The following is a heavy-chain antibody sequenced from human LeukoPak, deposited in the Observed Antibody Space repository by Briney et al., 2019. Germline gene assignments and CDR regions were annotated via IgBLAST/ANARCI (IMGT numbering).Heavy chain of an antibody. V-gene: IGHV3-7*01. J-gene: IGHJ5*02. Sequence: PGGSLRLSCAASGFTLSSYWMSWVRQAPGKGLEWVANIKQDGSEKYYVDSVKGRFTISRDNSKNTLYLQMNSLRAEDTAVYYCAKDLIRDRWFGESWGQGTLVTVSS. CDR1: GFTLSSYW. CDR2: IKQDGSEK. D-gene: IGHD3-10*01. CDR3: AKDLIRDRWFGES.